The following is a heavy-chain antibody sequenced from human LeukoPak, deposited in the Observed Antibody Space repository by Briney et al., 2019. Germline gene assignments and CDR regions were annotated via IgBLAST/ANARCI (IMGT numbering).Heavy chain of an antibody. CDR2: IYHTGST. D-gene: IGHD6-19*01. J-gene: IGHJ4*02. V-gene: IGHV4-59*01. CDR1: GGPITEYY. Sequence: SETLSLTCSVSGGPITEYYWSWIRQPPGKGLEWIGYIYHTGSTNYSPSLKSRVTMSVDASRSQFSLKLVSVTAADTAVYYCARDRGSTGYYYLDSWGQGILVTVSS. CDR3: ARDRGSTGYYYLDS.